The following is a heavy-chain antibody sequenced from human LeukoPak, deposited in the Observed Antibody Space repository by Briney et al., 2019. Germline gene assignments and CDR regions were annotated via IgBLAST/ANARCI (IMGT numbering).Heavy chain of an antibody. J-gene: IGHJ4*02. D-gene: IGHD1-26*01. CDR3: AKARPVGATTSRTYPDY. Sequence: GGSLRLSCAASGFTFSSYGMHWVRQAPGKGLEWVAVISYDGSNKYYADSVKGRFTISRGNSKNTLYLQMNSLRAEDTAVYYCAKARPVGATTSRTYPDYWGQGTLVTVSS. CDR1: GFTFSSYG. V-gene: IGHV3-30*18. CDR2: ISYDGSNK.